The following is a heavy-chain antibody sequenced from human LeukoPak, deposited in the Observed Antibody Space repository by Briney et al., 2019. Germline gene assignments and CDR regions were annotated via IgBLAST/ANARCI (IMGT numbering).Heavy chain of an antibody. CDR2: IIPIFGTA. CDR1: GGTFTSYA. V-gene: IGHV1-69*13. Sequence: SVKVSCKASGGTFTSYAISWVRQAPGQGLEWMGGIIPIFGTANYAQKFQGRVTITADESTSTAYMELSSLRSEDTAVYYCARGSQNLWFGEFHPTRPRKYYYYGMDVWGKGTTVTVSS. J-gene: IGHJ6*04. CDR3: ARGSQNLWFGEFHPTRPRKYYYYGMDV. D-gene: IGHD3-10*01.